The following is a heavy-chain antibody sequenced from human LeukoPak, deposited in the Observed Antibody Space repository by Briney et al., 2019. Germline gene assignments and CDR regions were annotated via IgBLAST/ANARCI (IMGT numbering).Heavy chain of an antibody. J-gene: IGHJ6*03. CDR1: GYTFTRYY. CDR3: ARGPSITMIRGGQWYYYMDV. V-gene: IGHV1-46*01. CDR2: INPSGGST. D-gene: IGHD3-10*01. Sequence: ASVKVSCKASGYTFTRYYMYWVRQAPGQGLEWMGIINPSGGSTNYAQKFQGRVTMTRDTSANTVYMELSSLRSEDTAVYYCARGPSITMIRGGQWYYYMDVWGKGTTVTISS.